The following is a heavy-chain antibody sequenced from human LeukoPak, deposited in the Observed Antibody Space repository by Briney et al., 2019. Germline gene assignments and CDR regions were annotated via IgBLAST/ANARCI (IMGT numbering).Heavy chain of an antibody. CDR3: ATDLGG. CDR1: GYTFTSYG. D-gene: IGHD2-15*01. J-gene: IGHJ4*02. Sequence: ASVKVSCKASGYTFTSYGISWVRQAPGQGLEWMGGFDPEDGETIYAQKFQGRVTMTEDTSTDTAYMELISLRSEDTAVYYCATDLGGWGQGTLVTVSS. CDR2: FDPEDGET. V-gene: IGHV1-24*01.